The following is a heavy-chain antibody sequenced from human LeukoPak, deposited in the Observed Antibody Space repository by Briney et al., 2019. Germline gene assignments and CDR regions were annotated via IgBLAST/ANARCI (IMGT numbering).Heavy chain of an antibody. V-gene: IGHV3-33*01. D-gene: IGHD3-22*01. CDR2: IWYDGSNK. CDR3: ATARDSSGYYCDY. CDR1: GFTFSSYG. J-gene: IGHJ4*02. Sequence: GRSLRLSCAASGFTFSSYGMHWVRQAPGKGLEWVAVIWYDGSNKYYADSVKGRFTISRDNSKNTPYLQMNSLRAEDTAVCYCATARDSSGYYCDYWGQGTLVTVSS.